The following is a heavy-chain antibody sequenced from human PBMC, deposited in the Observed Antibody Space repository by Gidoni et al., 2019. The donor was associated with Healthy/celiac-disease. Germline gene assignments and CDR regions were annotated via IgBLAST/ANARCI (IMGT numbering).Heavy chain of an antibody. CDR2: INPSGGST. CDR3: ARGMSLGYYYDSSGAFDI. CDR1: GSTFTSYY. V-gene: IGHV1-46*01. J-gene: IGHJ3*02. Sequence: QVQLVQSGAEVKKPGASVKVSCKASGSTFTSYYMPWVQQAPGQGLEWMGIINPSGGSTSYAQKFQGRGTMTRDTSTSTVYMELSSLRSEDTAVYYCARGMSLGYYYDSSGAFDIWGQGTMVTVSS. D-gene: IGHD3-22*01.